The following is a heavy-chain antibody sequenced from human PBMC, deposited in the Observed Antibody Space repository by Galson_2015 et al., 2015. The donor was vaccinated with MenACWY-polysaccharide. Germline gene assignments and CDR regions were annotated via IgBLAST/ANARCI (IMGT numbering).Heavy chain of an antibody. CDR1: RFTFDTNW. D-gene: IGHD7-27*01. Sequence: SLRLSCAASRFTFDTNWMTWVRQAPGKGLEWVALINPDGSQTEYVDSVKGRFAISRDNSKSSLFLQRNSLRAEDTAVYYCARDPNWGNSFGPWGQGTLVTVSS. CDR3: ARDPNWGNSFGP. V-gene: IGHV3-7*01. J-gene: IGHJ5*02. CDR2: INPDGSQT.